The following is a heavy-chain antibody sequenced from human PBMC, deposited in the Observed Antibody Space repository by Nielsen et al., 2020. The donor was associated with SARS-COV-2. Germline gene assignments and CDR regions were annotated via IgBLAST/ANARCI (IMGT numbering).Heavy chain of an antibody. D-gene: IGHD2-2*01. J-gene: IGHJ5*02. CDR3: ATGEEIVVVPAAGGWFDP. CDR1: GGSVSGYY. Sequence: SETLSLTCAVYGGSVSGYYWSWIRQPPWKGLEWIGEINHSGSTNYNPSLKSRVTISVDTSKNQFSLKLSSVTPPDTAVYYCATGEEIVVVPAAGGWFDPWGQGTLVTVSS. CDR2: INHSGST. V-gene: IGHV4-34*01.